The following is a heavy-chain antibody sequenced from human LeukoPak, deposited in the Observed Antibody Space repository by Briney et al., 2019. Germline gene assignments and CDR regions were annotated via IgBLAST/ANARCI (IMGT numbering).Heavy chain of an antibody. D-gene: IGHD6-6*01. Sequence: SETLSLTCTVSGGSISSGGYYWSWIRQHPGKGLEWIGYIYYSGSTYYNPSLKSRVTISVDTSKNQFSLKLSSVTAADTAVYYCARSIALHYYYYGMDVWGQGTTVTVSS. CDR2: IYYSGST. CDR3: ARSIALHYYYYGMDV. CDR1: GGSISSGGYY. V-gene: IGHV4-31*03. J-gene: IGHJ6*02.